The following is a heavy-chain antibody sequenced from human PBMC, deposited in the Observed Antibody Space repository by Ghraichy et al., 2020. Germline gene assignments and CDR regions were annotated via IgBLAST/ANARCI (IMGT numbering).Heavy chain of an antibody. CDR1: GFTFSNSW. V-gene: IGHV3-7*01. J-gene: IGHJ4*02. CDR3: ARLIDRAPDY. D-gene: IGHD3-22*01. CDR2: IKGDGSEI. Sequence: GGSLRLSCAVSGFTFSNSWMSWVRQTPGKGLEWVANIKGDGSEIYYVDSVKGRFTISRDNAKNSLNLQMNSLRAEDTAVYYCARLIDRAPDYWGEGTLGTVSP.